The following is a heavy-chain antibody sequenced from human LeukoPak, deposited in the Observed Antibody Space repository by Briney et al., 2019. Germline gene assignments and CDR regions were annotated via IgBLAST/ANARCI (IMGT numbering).Heavy chain of an antibody. V-gene: IGHV1-69*05. CDR1: GGTFSSYA. CDR3: ARGGISHDSSGYYDY. D-gene: IGHD3-22*01. Sequence: VASVKVSCKASGGTFSSYAICWVRQAPGQGLEWMGRIIPIFGTANYAQKFQGRVTITTDESTSTAYMELSSLRSEDTAVYYCARGGISHDSSGYYDYWGQGTLVTVSS. CDR2: IIPIFGTA. J-gene: IGHJ4*02.